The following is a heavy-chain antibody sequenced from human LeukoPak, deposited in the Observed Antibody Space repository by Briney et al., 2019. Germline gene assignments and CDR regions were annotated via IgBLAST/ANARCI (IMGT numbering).Heavy chain of an antibody. V-gene: IGHV4-31*03. CDR1: GGSINNGGYY. CDR3: ARNRDGYNSFDY. Sequence: SETLSLTCTVSGGSINNGGYYWSWIRQHPGKGLEWIGYIYYSGSSYYNPSLRSRVTISVDTSKIHFSLKLSSVTAADTAVYYCARNRDGYNSFDYRGQGTLVTVSS. J-gene: IGHJ4*02. CDR2: IYYSGSS. D-gene: IGHD5-24*01.